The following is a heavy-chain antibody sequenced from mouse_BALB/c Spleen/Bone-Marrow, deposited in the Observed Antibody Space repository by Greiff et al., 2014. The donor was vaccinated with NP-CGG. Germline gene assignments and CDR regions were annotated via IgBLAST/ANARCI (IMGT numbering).Heavy chain of an antibody. Sequence: EVQLQQSGAELVRPGALVKLSCKASGFNIKDYYMHWVKQRPEQGLEWIGWIDPENGNTIYDPKFQGKASITADTSSNTANLQLSSLTSEDTAVYYCARCNWDEYYAMDYWGQGTSVTVSS. D-gene: IGHD4-1*01. CDR3: ARCNWDEYYAMDY. CDR1: GFNIKDYY. V-gene: IGHV14-1*02. J-gene: IGHJ4*01. CDR2: IDPENGNT.